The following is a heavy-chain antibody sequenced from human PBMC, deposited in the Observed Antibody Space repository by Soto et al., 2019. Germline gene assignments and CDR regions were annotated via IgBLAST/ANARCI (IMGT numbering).Heavy chain of an antibody. CDR3: ARRGDCDSYYGLDV. J-gene: IGHJ6*02. V-gene: IGHV3-33*01. D-gene: IGHD2-21*02. CDR1: GFTFSTYG. Sequence: QVQLVESGGGVVQPGGSLRFSCAASGFTFSTYGMHWVRQAPGKGLEWVAVIWYDGSNKYYADSLKGRITISRDNSKRTLYLEMNSLRAEDTAVYYCARRGDCDSYYGLDVWGQGTTVTVSS. CDR2: IWYDGSNK.